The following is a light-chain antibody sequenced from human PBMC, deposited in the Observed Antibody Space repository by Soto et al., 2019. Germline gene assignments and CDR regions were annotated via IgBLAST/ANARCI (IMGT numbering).Light chain of an antibody. CDR1: QSVGSK. Sequence: EIVMTQSPATLSVSPGERASLSCRASQSVGSKLAWYQHKPGQAPRLLIYDASTRATGFPARFSGSGSGTXXXLXISSLQPEDFAVYYCQQYNNWPPFTFGPGTKVDIK. J-gene: IGKJ3*01. V-gene: IGKV3-15*01. CDR3: QQYNNWPPFT. CDR2: DAS.